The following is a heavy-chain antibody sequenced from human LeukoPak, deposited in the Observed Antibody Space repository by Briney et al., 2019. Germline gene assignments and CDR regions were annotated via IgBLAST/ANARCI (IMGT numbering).Heavy chain of an antibody. V-gene: IGHV3-43*01. Sequence: GGSLRLSCAASGFTFDDYAMHWVRQAPGKGLGWVSLVSWVGDRIYYADSVKGRFIISRDNNKNSLYLQMNHLRTEDSDLYYCGKGRAYYYDSTGNSIFDYWGQGTLVTVPS. D-gene: IGHD3-22*01. J-gene: IGHJ4*02. CDR2: VSWVGDRI. CDR1: GFTFDDYA. CDR3: GKGRAYYYDSTGNSIFDY.